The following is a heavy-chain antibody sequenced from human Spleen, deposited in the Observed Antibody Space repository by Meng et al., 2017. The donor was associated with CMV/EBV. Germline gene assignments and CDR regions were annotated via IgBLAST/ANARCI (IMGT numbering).Heavy chain of an antibody. CDR2: INHDGRT. V-gene: IGHV4-34*01. J-gene: IGHJ4*02. D-gene: IGHD3-10*01. Sequence: SETLSLTCAVYGGSFSGYFWSWIRQPPGKGLEWIGEINHDGRTNHNPSLKSRVTILVDTSKNQFSLKLSSVTAADTAVYYCARVILWFGETIDYWGQGTLVTVSS. CDR3: ARVILWFGETIDY. CDR1: GGSFSGYF.